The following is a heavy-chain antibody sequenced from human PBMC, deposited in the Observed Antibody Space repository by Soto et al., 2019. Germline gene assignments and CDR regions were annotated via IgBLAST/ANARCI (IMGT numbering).Heavy chain of an antibody. CDR3: ARLAVGEYWFDP. V-gene: IGHV3-30*03. D-gene: IGHD3-10*01. Sequence: GGSLRLSCPASGFTFTSYGMNWVRQAPGKGLEWVAVISYDGSNKYYADSVKGRFTISRDSSKNMLYLQMNSLRAEDTAVYYCARLAVGEYWFDPWGQGTLVNVCS. CDR2: ISYDGSNK. CDR1: GFTFTSYG. J-gene: IGHJ5*02.